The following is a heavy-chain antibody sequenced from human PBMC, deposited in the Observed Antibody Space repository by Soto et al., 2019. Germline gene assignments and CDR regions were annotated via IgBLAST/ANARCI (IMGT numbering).Heavy chain of an antibody. CDR2: ISYDGSNK. J-gene: IGHJ2*01. V-gene: IGHV3-30-3*01. CDR1: GFTFSSYA. CDR3: ARPLWRNDYNWGYFDL. D-gene: IGHD4-4*01. Sequence: ESGGVVVQPGRSLRLSCAASGFTFSSYAMHWVRRAPGKGLKWVAVISYDGSNKYYADSVKGRFTISRDNSKNTLYLQMNSLRAEDTAVYYCARPLWRNDYNWGYFDLWGRGTLVTVSS.